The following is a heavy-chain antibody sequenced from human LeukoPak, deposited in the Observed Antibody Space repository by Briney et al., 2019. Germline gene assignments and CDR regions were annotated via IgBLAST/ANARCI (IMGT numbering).Heavy chain of an antibody. J-gene: IGHJ4*02. CDR3: ARDIGQQLVPFDY. CDR1: GYTLTELS. Sequence: ASVKVSCKVSGYTLTELSMHWVRQAPGQGLEWMGIINPSGGSTSYAQKFQGRVTMTRDTSTSTVYMELSSLRSEDTAVYYCARDIGQQLVPFDYWGQGTLVTVSS. V-gene: IGHV1-46*01. D-gene: IGHD6-13*01. CDR2: INPSGGST.